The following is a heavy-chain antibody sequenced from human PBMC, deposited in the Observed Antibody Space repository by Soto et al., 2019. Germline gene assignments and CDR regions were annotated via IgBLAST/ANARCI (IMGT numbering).Heavy chain of an antibody. CDR1: GGSFSGYY. J-gene: IGHJ6*02. CDR3: ARAPTGYYYYYGMDV. V-gene: IGHV4-34*01. CDR2: INHSGST. Sequence: PSETLSLTCAVYGGSFSGYYWSWIRQPPGKGLEWIGEINHSGSTNYNPSLKSRVTISVDTSKNQFSLKLSSVTAADTAVYYCARAPTGYYYYYGMDVWGQGTTVT.